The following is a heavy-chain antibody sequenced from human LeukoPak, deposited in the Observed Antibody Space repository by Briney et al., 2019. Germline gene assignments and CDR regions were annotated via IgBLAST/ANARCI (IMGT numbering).Heavy chain of an antibody. CDR1: GYTFTSYV. D-gene: IGHD3-10*01. Sequence: GASVKVSCKASGYTFTSYVINYVRQATGQRLECRGWMNPNSGNTGYAQKFQGRVTMTRNTSISTAYMERGSLRSEDTAVYYGARGPLWFGHYYYYMDVWGKGTTVTVSS. CDR3: ARGPLWFGHYYYYMDV. CDR2: MNPNSGNT. J-gene: IGHJ6*03. V-gene: IGHV1-8*01.